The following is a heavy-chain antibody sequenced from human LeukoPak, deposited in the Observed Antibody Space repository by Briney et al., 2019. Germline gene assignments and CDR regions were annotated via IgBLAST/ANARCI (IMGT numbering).Heavy chain of an antibody. V-gene: IGHV3-7*01. CDR1: GITFSGYW. J-gene: IGHJ4*02. Sequence: GGSLRLSCTASGITFSGYWMSWVRQPPGKGLEWVANIKQAGSEKYYVDSVKGRFTISRDDAKKSVYLQMNSLRAEDTAVYYCASDGGPFDYWGQGTLVTVSS. CDR2: IKQAGSEK. D-gene: IGHD3-16*01. CDR3: ASDGGPFDY.